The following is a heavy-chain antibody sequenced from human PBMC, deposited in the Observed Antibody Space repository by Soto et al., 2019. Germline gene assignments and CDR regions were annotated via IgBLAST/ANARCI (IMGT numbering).Heavy chain of an antibody. J-gene: IGHJ5*02. Sequence: PGESLKISCKGSGYSFTSYWIGWVRQMPGKGLEWMGIIYPGDSDTRYSPSFQGQVTISADKSISTAYLQWSSLKASDTAMYYCARQLFTMVRGVISWFDPWGQGTLVTVSS. V-gene: IGHV5-51*01. CDR1: GYSFTSYW. CDR2: IYPGDSDT. CDR3: ARQLFTMVRGVISWFDP. D-gene: IGHD3-10*01.